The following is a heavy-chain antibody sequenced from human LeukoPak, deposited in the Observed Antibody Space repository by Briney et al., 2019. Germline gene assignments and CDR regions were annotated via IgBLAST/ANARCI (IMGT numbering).Heavy chain of an antibody. Sequence: PSETLSLTCTVSGGSISSGSYYWSWIRQPAGKGLEWIGRIYTSGSTNYNPSLKSRVTISVDTSKNQFSLKLSSVTAADTAVYYCARDRVPITMVRGVIIPKGDAFDIWGQGTMVTVPS. CDR1: GGSISSGSYY. CDR2: IYTSGST. J-gene: IGHJ3*02. CDR3: ARDRVPITMVRGVIIPKGDAFDI. V-gene: IGHV4-61*02. D-gene: IGHD3-10*01.